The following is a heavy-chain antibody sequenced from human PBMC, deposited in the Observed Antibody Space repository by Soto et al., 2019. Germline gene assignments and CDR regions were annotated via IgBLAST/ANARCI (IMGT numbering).Heavy chain of an antibody. J-gene: IGHJ6*02. D-gene: IGHD1-1*01. CDR1: GGSISSGDYY. CDR3: ARDRVQLESGVYYYYGMDV. V-gene: IGHV4-30-4*01. CDR2: IYYSGST. Sequence: QVQLQESGPGLVKPSQTLSLTCTVSGGSISSGDYYWSWIRQPPGKGLEWIGYIYYSGSTYYDSSLTRRVTISVDTSKYQFSLKLSSVTAADTAVYYCARDRVQLESGVYYYYGMDVWGQGTTVTVSS.